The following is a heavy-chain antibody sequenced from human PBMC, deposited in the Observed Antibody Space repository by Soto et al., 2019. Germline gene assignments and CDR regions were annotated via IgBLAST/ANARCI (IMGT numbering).Heavy chain of an antibody. Sequence: QVQLVQSGAEVRKPGSSAKVSCKAPGGTLSTYAMSWVRQAPGQGLEWMGGIVPVFATPTYAQRFQGRVTIPADESTPTAYMELSSLRSEDTAVYYCARRSGPQFYYYAMDVWGQGTTVTVSS. CDR1: GGTLSTYA. J-gene: IGHJ6*02. CDR3: ARRSGPQFYYYAMDV. D-gene: IGHD2-8*02. CDR2: IVPVFATP. V-gene: IGHV1-69*01.